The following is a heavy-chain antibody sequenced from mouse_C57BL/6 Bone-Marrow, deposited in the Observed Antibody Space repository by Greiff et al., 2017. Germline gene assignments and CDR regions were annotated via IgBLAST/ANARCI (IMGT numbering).Heavy chain of an antibody. D-gene: IGHD1-1*01. J-gene: IGHJ1*03. CDR2: INPNNGGS. V-gene: IGHV1-53*01. Sequence: QVQLQQPGTELVKPGASVKLSCKASGYTFTSYWMHWVKQRPGQGLEWIGNINPNNGGSNYNEKFKNKATLTVDKSSSTTYMQLSSLTSEDSAVYFCARSGVDGSSLCWYFDVWGTGTTVTVSS. CDR3: ARSGVDGSSLCWYFDV. CDR1: GYTFTSYW.